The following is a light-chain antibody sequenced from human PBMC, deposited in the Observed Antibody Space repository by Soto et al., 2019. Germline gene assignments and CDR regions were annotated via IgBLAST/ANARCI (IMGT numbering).Light chain of an antibody. CDR2: AAS. CDR3: QHSYSIPIT. J-gene: IGKJ5*01. Sequence: DIQMTQSPSSLSASVGDRVTITCRASQSISSYLNWYQQKPGKAPKLLIYAASSLQSGVPSRFSGSGSGTDFALTINSLQPEDFATYYCQHSYSIPITFGQGTRLEIK. V-gene: IGKV1-39*01. CDR1: QSISSY.